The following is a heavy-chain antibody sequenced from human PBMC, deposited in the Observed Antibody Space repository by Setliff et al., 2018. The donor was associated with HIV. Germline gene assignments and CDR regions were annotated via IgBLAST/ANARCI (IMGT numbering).Heavy chain of an antibody. D-gene: IGHD6-13*01. J-gene: IGHJ5*02. CDR2: IYHSVSI. CDR1: GFSISSGFY. Sequence: TSETLSLTCTVSGFSISSGFYWGWIRQPPGKGLEWIGSIYHSVSIHYNPSLKSRVTISIDTSKNQFSLKLSSVTAADTAVYYCARPDRGSWYSWFDPWGQGTLVTVSS. CDR3: ARPDRGSWYSWFDP. V-gene: IGHV4-38-2*02.